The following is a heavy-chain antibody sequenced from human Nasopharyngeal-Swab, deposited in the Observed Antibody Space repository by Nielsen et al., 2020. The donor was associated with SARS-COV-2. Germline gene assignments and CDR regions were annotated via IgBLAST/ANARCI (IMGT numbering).Heavy chain of an antibody. CDR2: ITGNGDTT. CDR3: ARDMVLLPYSGSYPDAFDI. J-gene: IGHJ3*02. Sequence: GASLQISCAASGFTFSSYSMSWLRQAPGKGLEWVSTITGNGDTTYYADSVKGRFTISRDNSENTVYLQMNSLRAEDTAVYYCARDMVLLPYSGSYPDAFDIWGQGTMVTVSS. CDR1: GFTFSSYS. D-gene: IGHD1-26*01. V-gene: IGHV3-23*01.